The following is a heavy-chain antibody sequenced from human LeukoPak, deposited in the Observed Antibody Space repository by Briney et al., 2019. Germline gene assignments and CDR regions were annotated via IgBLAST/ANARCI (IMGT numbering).Heavy chain of an antibody. CDR1: GGTTDDYG. CDR3: VKDVSSNWYSFDY. V-gene: IGHV3-20*04. D-gene: IGHD6-13*01. Sequence: TGGSLRLPCAASGGTTDDYGMSWDRQAPGKGLEWVSGINWDGTNTYYAESVKGRFTISRDSAEKSLYLQMNSLRDDDTAFYYCVKDVSSNWYSFDYWGQGTLVTVSS. J-gene: IGHJ4*02. CDR2: INWDGTNT.